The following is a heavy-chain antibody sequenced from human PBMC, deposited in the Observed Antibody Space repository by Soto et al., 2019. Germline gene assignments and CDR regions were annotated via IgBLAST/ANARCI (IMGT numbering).Heavy chain of an antibody. J-gene: IGHJ4*02. CDR1: GGSISSGGYY. CDR3: ARKSINYGSGGHFDY. D-gene: IGHD3-10*01. Sequence: ASETLSLTCTVSGGSISSGGYYWSWIRQHPGKGLEWIGYIYYSGSTYYNPSLKSRVTISVDTSKNQFSLKLSSVTAADTAVYYCARKSINYGSGGHFDYWGQGTLVTVSS. CDR2: IYYSGST. V-gene: IGHV4-31*03.